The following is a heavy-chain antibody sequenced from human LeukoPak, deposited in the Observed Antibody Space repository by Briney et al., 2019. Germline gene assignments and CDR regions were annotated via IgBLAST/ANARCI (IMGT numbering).Heavy chain of an antibody. CDR2: INPNSGGT. D-gene: IGHD1-14*01. V-gene: IGHV1-2*02. Sequence: ASVKVSCKASGYTFTGYYMHWVRQAPGQGLEWMGWINPNSGGTNYAQKFQGRVTMTSDTSISTAYMELSRLRSDDTAVYYCARPGLYNALSWFDPSGQGTLVTVSS. CDR3: ARPGLYNALSWFDP. J-gene: IGHJ5*02. CDR1: GYTFTGYY.